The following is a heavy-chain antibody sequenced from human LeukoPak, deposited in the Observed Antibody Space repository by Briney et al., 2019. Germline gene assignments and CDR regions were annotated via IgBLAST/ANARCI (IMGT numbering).Heavy chain of an antibody. V-gene: IGHV3-48*04. Sequence: GGSLRLSCAASGITFTNFGMNWVRQAPGKGLEWNSYIVGSTTTMYYADSVKGRFTISRDNAKNSLYLQMNSLRVEDAAVYYCARDRNYREGLVTIRYMDVWGKGTTVTVSS. CDR1: GITFTNFG. CDR2: IVGSTTTM. J-gene: IGHJ6*03. CDR3: ARDRNYREGLVTIRYMDV. D-gene: IGHD3-16*02.